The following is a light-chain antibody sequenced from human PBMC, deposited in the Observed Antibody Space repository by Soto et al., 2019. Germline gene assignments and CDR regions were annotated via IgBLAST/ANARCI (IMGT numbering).Light chain of an antibody. CDR3: QSYDSSLSAWV. J-gene: IGLJ2*01. V-gene: IGLV1-40*01. Sequence: VVTQPPSVSGAPGQRVTISCTGSSSNIGAGYDVHWYQQLPGTAPKLLVYGYNNRPSGVPDRFSVSKSGTSASLTITGLQTEDEADYYCQSYDSSLSAWVFGGGTKVTVL. CDR1: SSNIGAGYD. CDR2: GYN.